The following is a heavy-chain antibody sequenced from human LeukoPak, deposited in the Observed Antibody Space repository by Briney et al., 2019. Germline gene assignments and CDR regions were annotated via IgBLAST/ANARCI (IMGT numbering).Heavy chain of an antibody. J-gene: IGHJ3*02. CDR3: ARQHYDILTGYFDAFDI. CDR1: GGSISSGSYY. CDR2: IYTSGST. V-gene: IGHV4-61*02. D-gene: IGHD3-9*01. Sequence: PSETLSLTCTVSGGSISSGSYYWSWIRQPAGKGLEWIGRIYTSGSTNYNPSLKSRVTISVDTSKNQFSLKLSSVTAADTAVYYCARQHYDILTGYFDAFDIWGQGTMVTVSS.